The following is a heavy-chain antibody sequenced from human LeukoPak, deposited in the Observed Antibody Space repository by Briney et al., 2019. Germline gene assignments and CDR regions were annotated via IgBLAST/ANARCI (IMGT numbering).Heavy chain of an antibody. Sequence: GGSLRLSCAASGFTFSNYALHWVRQAPGKGLEWVAFIRYDGSKKYYADSVKGRFTISRDNSKNTLYLQMNSLRAEDTAVYYCARAYYDYVWGSYRYTWGFDYWGQGTLVTVSS. V-gene: IGHV3-30*02. D-gene: IGHD3-16*02. CDR3: ARAYYDYVWGSYRYTWGFDY. J-gene: IGHJ4*02. CDR2: IRYDGSKK. CDR1: GFTFSNYA.